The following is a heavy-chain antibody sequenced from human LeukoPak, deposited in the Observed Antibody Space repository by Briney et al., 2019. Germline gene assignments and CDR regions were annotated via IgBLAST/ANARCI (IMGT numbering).Heavy chain of an antibody. D-gene: IGHD3-10*01. CDR3: ARLSAMLRGPEPIYYFDY. CDR1: GFTFSSCG. Sequence: GGSLRLSCAASGFTFSSCGTSGVRQGPGKGLEWVSTISSSGYNTYYADSVQGRFTISRDNSKNTLYLQMNSLRAEDTAMYYCARLSAMLRGPEPIYYFDYWGQGTLVTVSS. J-gene: IGHJ4*01. V-gene: IGHV3-23*01. CDR2: ISSSGYNT.